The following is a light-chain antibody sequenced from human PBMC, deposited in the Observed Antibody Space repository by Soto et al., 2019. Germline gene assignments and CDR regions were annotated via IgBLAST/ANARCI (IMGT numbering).Light chain of an antibody. V-gene: IGKV3-15*01. CDR1: QSVSSN. Sequence: EIVMTQSPATLSVSPWERATLSCRASQSVSSNLAWYQHKPGLAPRLLIYGASTRATGIPARFSGSGSGTDFTLTISSLEPEDFAVYYCQQCKDWPLTFGGGTKVDI. CDR3: QQCKDWPLT. CDR2: GAS. J-gene: IGKJ4*01.